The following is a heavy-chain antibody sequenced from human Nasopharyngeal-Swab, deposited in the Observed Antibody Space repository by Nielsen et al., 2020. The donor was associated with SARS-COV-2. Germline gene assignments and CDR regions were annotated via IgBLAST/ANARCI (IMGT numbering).Heavy chain of an antibody. CDR1: GGSISSGGYY. CDR2: IYYSGST. J-gene: IGHJ3*02. V-gene: IGHV4-31*03. Sequence: SETLSLTCTVSGGSISSGGYYWSWIRQHPGKGLEWIGYIYYSGSTYYNPSLKSRVTISVDTYKNQFSLKLSSVTAADTAVYYCARDPVYDYVWGSYRIDAFDIWGQGTMVTVSS. CDR3: ARDPVYDYVWGSYRIDAFDI. D-gene: IGHD3-16*02.